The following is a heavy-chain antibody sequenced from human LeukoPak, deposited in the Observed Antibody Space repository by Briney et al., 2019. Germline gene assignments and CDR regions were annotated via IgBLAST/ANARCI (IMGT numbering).Heavy chain of an antibody. D-gene: IGHD4-17*01. CDR3: ARAFAFDDYGDPNAFDI. CDR1: GGSISSGSHY. CDR2: IYHSGST. J-gene: IGHJ3*02. Sequence: SETLSLTCVVSGGSISSGSHYWSWIRQPPGKGLEWIGYIYHSGSTSYCPSLKSRVPISVDRAKNHFSLTLSSVTAADTAVYYCARAFAFDDYGDPNAFDIWGQGTMVTVSS. V-gene: IGHV4-30-2*01.